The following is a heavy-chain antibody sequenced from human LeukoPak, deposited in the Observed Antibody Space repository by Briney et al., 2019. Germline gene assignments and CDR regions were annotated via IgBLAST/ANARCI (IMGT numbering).Heavy chain of an antibody. Sequence: ASVKVSCKASGYTFTSYGISWVRQAPGQGLEWMGWISAYNGNTNYAQKLQGRVTMTTDTSTSTTYMELRSLRSDDTAVYYCALSKGYDFWSGPKNFDYWGRGTLVTVSS. J-gene: IGHJ2*01. CDR2: ISAYNGNT. CDR1: GYTFTSYG. V-gene: IGHV1-18*01. CDR3: ALSKGYDFWSGPKNFDY. D-gene: IGHD3-3*01.